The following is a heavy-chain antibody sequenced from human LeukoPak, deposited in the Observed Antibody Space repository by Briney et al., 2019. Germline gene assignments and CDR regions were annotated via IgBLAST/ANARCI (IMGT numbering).Heavy chain of an antibody. J-gene: IGHJ4*02. CDR1: GGSISSGSYY. CDR3: ARDSYYYDSSGYSSPSRYFDY. D-gene: IGHD3-22*01. Sequence: SQTLSLTCTVSGGSISSGSYYWSWIRQPAGKGLEWIGRIYTSGSTNHNPSLKSRVTISVDTSKNQFSLKLSSVTAADTAVYYCARDSYYYDSSGYSSPSRYFDYWGRGTLVTVSS. CDR2: IYTSGST. V-gene: IGHV4-61*02.